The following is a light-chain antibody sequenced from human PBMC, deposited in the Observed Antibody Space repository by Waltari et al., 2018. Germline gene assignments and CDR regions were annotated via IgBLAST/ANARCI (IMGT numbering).Light chain of an antibody. CDR1: QSISSW. V-gene: IGKV1-5*03. Sequence: DIQMTQSPSTLSASVGDRVTITCRASQSISSWLAWYQQKPGKAPKLLIYGASTLESGVPSRFSGSGSGTDFTLTISSLQPDDSATYYCQQYSAYSWTFGQGTKVEIK. CDR3: QQYSAYSWT. CDR2: GAS. J-gene: IGKJ1*01.